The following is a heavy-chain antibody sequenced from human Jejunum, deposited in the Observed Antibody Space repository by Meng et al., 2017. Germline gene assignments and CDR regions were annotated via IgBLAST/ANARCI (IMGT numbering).Heavy chain of an antibody. Sequence: QVQLQQGGAGLSKPSETLSLPCAVYGGPFSGYYCNCIRQPPGKGLEWIGKINHSGSTNYDPSLKSRVTISVDMSENQFSLKLTSVTAADTAVYYCTRVNWTSSYWYFDLWGRGTLVTVSS. J-gene: IGHJ2*01. CDR1: GGPFSGYY. CDR2: INHSGST. V-gene: IGHV4-34*02. D-gene: IGHD1-1*01. CDR3: TRVNWTSSYWYFDL.